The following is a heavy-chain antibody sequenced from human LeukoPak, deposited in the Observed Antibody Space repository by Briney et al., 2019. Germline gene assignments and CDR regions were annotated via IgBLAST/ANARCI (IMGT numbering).Heavy chain of an antibody. J-gene: IGHJ4*02. CDR1: GFTFGDYA. CDR2: IRSKAYGGTT. CDR3: TRGDEWYSSSETPYYFDY. V-gene: IGHV3-49*04. Sequence: GGSLRLSCTASGFTFGDYAMSWVRQAPGKGLEWVGFIRSKAYGGTTEYAASVKGRFTISRDDSKSIAYLQMNSLKTEDTTVYYCTRGDEWYSSSETPYYFDYWGQGTLVTVSS. D-gene: IGHD6-6*01.